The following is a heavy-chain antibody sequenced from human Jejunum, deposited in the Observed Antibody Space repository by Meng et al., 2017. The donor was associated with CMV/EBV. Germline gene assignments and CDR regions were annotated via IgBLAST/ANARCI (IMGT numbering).Heavy chain of an antibody. CDR3: ARYYFPNSNGRCFEH. D-gene: IGHD3-22*01. Sequence: SGLTFRNYGMAWVRQAPGKGLDWVSVISIDGRTTYYGDAVKGRFTMSRDNSMDTVYLQMNSLRAEDTAVYHCARYYFPNSNGRCFEHWGQGVLVTVSS. J-gene: IGHJ4*02. CDR2: ISIDGRTT. CDR1: GLTFRNYG. V-gene: IGHV3-23*03.